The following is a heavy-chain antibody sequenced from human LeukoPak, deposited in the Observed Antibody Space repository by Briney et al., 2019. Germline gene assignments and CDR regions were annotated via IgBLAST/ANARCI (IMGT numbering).Heavy chain of an antibody. CDR3: ARAGGYGDPNYYGMDV. J-gene: IGHJ6*02. V-gene: IGHV3-21*01. D-gene: IGHD4-17*01. CDR1: GFTFSSYS. CDR2: ISSSSSYI. Sequence: PGGSLRLSCAASGFTFSSYSMNWVRQAPGKGLEWVSSISSSSSYIYYADSVKGRFTISRDNTKNSLYLQMNSLRAEDTAVYYCARAGGYGDPNYYGMDVWGQGTTVTVSS.